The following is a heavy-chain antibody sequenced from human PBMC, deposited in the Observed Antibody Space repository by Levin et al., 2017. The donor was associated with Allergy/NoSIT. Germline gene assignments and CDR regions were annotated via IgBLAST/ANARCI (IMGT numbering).Heavy chain of an antibody. J-gene: IGHJ4*02. V-gene: IGHV3-23*01. CDR3: AKESNGLWLGDS. D-gene: IGHD6-19*01. CDR2: MYGSGVGA. CDR1: GFTFSKYA. Sequence: AGGSLRLSCAASGFTFSKYAMTWVRQAPGKGLEWVSTMYGSGVGAYYADSVKGRFAISRDNSKNTLYLQMNSLRVEDTAVYYCAKESNGLWLGDSWGQGTLVTVSS.